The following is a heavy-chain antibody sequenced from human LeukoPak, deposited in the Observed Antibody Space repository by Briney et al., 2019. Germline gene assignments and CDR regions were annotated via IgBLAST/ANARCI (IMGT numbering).Heavy chain of an antibody. CDR1: GFTFSSYW. Sequence: GGSLRLSCAASGFTFSSYWMHWVRQAPGKGLVWVSRINSHGSSTSYADSVKGRFTISRDTAKNTVYLQMNSLRAEDTAVYYCARGDGYSYGLFDYWGQGALVTVSS. V-gene: IGHV3-74*01. CDR3: ARGDGYSYGLFDY. J-gene: IGHJ4*02. D-gene: IGHD5-18*01. CDR2: INSHGSST.